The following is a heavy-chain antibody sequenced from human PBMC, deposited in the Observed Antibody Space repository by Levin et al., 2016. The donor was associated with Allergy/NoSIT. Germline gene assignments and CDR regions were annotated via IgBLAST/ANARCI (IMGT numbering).Heavy chain of an antibody. V-gene: IGHV2-5*02. CDR3: AHRRAHVGLVIISDPLGAFDI. Sequence: SGPTLVKPTQTLTLTCTFSGFSLSTSGVGVGWIRQPPGKALEWLALIYWDDDKRYSPSLKSRLTITKDTSKNQVVLTMTNMDPVDTATYYCAHRRAHVGLVIISDPLGAFDIWGQGTMVTVSS. D-gene: IGHD3/OR15-3a*01. J-gene: IGHJ3*02. CDR2: IYWDDDK. CDR1: GFSLSTSGVG.